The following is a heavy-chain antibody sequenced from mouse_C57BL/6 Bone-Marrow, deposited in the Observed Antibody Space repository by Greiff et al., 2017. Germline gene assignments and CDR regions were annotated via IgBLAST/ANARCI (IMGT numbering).Heavy chain of an antibody. CDR1: GYTFTSYW. J-gene: IGHJ3*01. CDR2: IDPSDSYT. D-gene: IGHD2-1*01. CDR3: ARDGNYVRFFAY. Sequence: QVQLQQPGAELVMPGASVKLSCKASGYTFTSYWMHWVKQRPGQGLEWIGEIDPSDSYTNYNQKFKGKSTFTVDKSSSTAYMQLSSLTSEDSAVYYCARDGNYVRFFAYWGQGTLVTVSA. V-gene: IGHV1-69*01.